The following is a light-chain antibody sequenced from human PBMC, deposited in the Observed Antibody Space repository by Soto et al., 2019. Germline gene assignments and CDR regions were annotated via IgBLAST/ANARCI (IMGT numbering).Light chain of an antibody. CDR3: MQALQTPLT. V-gene: IGKV2-28*01. CDR2: WGS. CDR1: QSLLHSNGYNY. Sequence: DIVMTQSPLSLPVTPGEPASISCRSSQSLLHSNGYNYLDWYLQKPGQSPQLLIYWGSNRASGVPDRFSGSGSGTDFTLKISRVEAEDVGVYDCMQALQTPLTFGGGPKVEIK. J-gene: IGKJ4*02.